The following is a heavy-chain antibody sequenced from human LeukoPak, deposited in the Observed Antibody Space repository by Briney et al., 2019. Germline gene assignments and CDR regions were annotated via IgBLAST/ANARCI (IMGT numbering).Heavy chain of an antibody. Sequence: PSETLSLTCTVSGGSISSSSYYWGWIRQPPGKGLEWIGYIYYSGSTNYNPSLKSRVTISVDTSKNQFSLKLSSVTAADTAVYYCAGVRYFDWLVFDYWGQGTLVTVSS. CDR3: AGVRYFDWLVFDY. CDR1: GGSISSSSYY. V-gene: IGHV4-61*05. CDR2: IYYSGST. D-gene: IGHD3-9*01. J-gene: IGHJ4*02.